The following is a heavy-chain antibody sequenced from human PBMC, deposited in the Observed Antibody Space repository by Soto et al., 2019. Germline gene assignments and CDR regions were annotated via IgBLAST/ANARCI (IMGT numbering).Heavy chain of an antibody. CDR3: ALGRNGDDGGCLDY. CDR2: INAGNGNT. Sequence: QVQLVQSGAEVKKPGASVKVFCKASGDTFTNYAIHWVRQAPGQRLEWMGWINAGNGNTQYSQKFQGRVTITRDTPATTSYMEMTSLRAEDTAVYYCALGRNGDDGGCLDYGSQGTLVTVSS. D-gene: IGHD4-17*01. V-gene: IGHV1-3*01. J-gene: IGHJ4*02. CDR1: GDTFTNYA.